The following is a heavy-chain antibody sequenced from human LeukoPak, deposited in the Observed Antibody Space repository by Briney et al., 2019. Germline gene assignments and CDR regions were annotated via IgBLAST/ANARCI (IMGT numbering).Heavy chain of an antibody. J-gene: IGHJ4*02. V-gene: IGHV3-30*18. CDR1: GFTFSSYG. CDR2: RSYDGSNK. D-gene: IGHD3-9*01. CDR3: AKAALRYFDWLSNFDY. Sequence: GGSLRLSCAASGFTFSSYGMHWVRQAPGKGLEWVAVRSYDGSNKYYADSVKGRFTISRDNSKNTLYLQMNSLRAEDTAVYYCAKAALRYFDWLSNFDYWGQGTLVTVSS.